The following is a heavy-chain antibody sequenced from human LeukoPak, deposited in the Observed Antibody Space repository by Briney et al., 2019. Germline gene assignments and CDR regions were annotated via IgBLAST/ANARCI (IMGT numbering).Heavy chain of an antibody. Sequence: PSETLSLTCTVSGGSITGYYWSWLRQPAGKGLEWIGRMYSSGTTLYNPSLKSRLTMSVDTSKNQFSLQLTSVTAADSAVYYCARQPTRHPFDLWGQGTLVTVSS. J-gene: IGHJ4*02. CDR3: ARQPTRHPFDL. V-gene: IGHV4-4*07. CDR2: MYSSGTT. D-gene: IGHD1-14*01. CDR1: GGSITGYY.